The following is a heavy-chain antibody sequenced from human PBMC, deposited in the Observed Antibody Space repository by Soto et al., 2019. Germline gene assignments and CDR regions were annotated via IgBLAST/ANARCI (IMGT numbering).Heavy chain of an antibody. CDR1: GFTFSSYS. D-gene: IGHD3-22*01. Sequence: GGSLRLSCAASGFTFSSYSMNWVRQAPGKGLEWVSSISSSSGYIYYADSVKGRFTISRDNAKNSLYLQMNSLRAEDTAVYYCAREGDYYDSSGYPNFDYWGQGTLVTVSS. J-gene: IGHJ4*02. V-gene: IGHV3-21*01. CDR2: ISSSSGYI. CDR3: AREGDYYDSSGYPNFDY.